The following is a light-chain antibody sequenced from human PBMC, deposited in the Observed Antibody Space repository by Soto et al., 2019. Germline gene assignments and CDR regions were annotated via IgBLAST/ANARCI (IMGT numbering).Light chain of an antibody. CDR3: QQYNNWPFT. CDR1: QSISSN. Sequence: EIVMTQSPATLSVSPGERATLSCRASQSISSNLAWYQQKPGQAPRLLIYGASTRATGIPATFSGSGSGTESTLTISSLQSEDFAVYYCQQYNNWPFTFGPGTNVDIK. CDR2: GAS. J-gene: IGKJ3*01. V-gene: IGKV3-15*01.